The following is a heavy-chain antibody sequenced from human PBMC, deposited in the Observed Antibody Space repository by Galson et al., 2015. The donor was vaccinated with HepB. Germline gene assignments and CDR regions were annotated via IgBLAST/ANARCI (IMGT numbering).Heavy chain of an antibody. CDR3: ASYYGSGSYFLDGFNI. D-gene: IGHD3-10*01. J-gene: IGHJ3*02. CDR1: GSTFSSHA. V-gene: IGHV1-3*01. CDR2: INPGNGDT. Sequence: SVKVSCKASGSTFSSHAMHWVRQAPGQRLEWMGWINPGNGDTKSSQKFQGRVTITRDTPASTASMELSSLRSGDTAVYYCASYYGSGSYFLDGFNIWGQGTVVTVSS.